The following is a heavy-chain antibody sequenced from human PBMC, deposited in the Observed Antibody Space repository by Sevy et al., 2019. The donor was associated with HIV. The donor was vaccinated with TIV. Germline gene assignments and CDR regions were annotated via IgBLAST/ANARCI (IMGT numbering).Heavy chain of an antibody. CDR1: GFTFDDYA. CDR3: TRGLATADTPEYYFDY. CDR2: ITRNSYEAYGGAT. D-gene: IGHD5-12*01. V-gene: IGHV3-49*03. Sequence: GGSLRLSCTTSGFTFDDYAMSWFRQAPGKGLEWVAFITRNSYEAYGGATDYGAYVKGRFIISRDDSKSFAYLQMNSLNTEDTGVYYCTRGLATADTPEYYFDYWGQGTLVTVSS. J-gene: IGHJ4*02.